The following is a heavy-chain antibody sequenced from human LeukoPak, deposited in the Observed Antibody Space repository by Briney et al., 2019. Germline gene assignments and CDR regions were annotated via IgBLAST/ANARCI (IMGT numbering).Heavy chain of an antibody. V-gene: IGHV5-51*01. CDR1: GYSFTSYW. Sequence: GESLKISCKGSGYSFTSYWIGWVRQMPGKGLEWMGIIYPGDSDTRYSPSSQGQVTISADKSISTAYLQWSSLKASDTAMYYCARQGCSSATCYINWFDPWGQGTLVTVSS. J-gene: IGHJ5*02. CDR2: IYPGDSDT. D-gene: IGHD2-2*02. CDR3: ARQGCSSATCYINWFDP.